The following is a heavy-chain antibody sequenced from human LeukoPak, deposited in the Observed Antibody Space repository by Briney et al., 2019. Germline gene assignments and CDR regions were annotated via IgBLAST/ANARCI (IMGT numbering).Heavy chain of an antibody. CDR3: ARNVVAEYFDY. CDR1: GGSISSYY. J-gene: IGHJ4*02. V-gene: IGHV4-59*08. CDR2: IYYSGST. Sequence: PSETLSLTCTVSGGSISSYYWSWIRQPPGKGLEWIGYIYYSGSTNYNPSLKSRVTISVDTSKNQFSLKLSSVTAADTAVCYCARNVVAEYFDYWGQGTLVTVSS. D-gene: IGHD2-15*01.